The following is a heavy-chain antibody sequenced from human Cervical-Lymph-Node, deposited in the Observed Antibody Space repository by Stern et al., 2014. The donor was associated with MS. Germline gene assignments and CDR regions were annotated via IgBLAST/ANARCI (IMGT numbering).Heavy chain of an antibody. J-gene: IGHJ6*02. CDR1: GFSLSTSGMC. Sequence: QVTLRESGPALVKPTQTLTLTCTFSGFSLSTSGMCVSWIRQPPGKALEWLALIDWDDDTYDSTALKTRLTISKDTAKNKVVLTMTNMDPVDTATYYCARTLNYGGDMDVWGQGTTVTVSS. D-gene: IGHD2-21*01. CDR3: ARTLNYGGDMDV. V-gene: IGHV2-70*01. CDR2: IDWDDDT.